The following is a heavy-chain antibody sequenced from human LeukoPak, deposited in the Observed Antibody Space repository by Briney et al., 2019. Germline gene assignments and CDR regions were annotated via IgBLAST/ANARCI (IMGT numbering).Heavy chain of an antibody. J-gene: IGHJ4*02. CDR2: IIPIFGTA. Sequence: SVKVSCKASGGTFSGYAISWVRQAPGQGLEWMGGIIPIFGTANYAQKFQGRVTITADESTSTAYMELSSLRSEDTAVYYCARDAVAGTEYYFDYWGQGTLVTVSS. CDR1: GGTFSGYA. CDR3: ARDAVAGTEYYFDY. V-gene: IGHV1-69*13. D-gene: IGHD6-19*01.